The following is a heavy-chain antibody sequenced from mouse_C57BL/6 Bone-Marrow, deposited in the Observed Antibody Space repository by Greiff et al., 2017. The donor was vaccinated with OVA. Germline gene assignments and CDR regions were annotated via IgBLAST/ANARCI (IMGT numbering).Heavy chain of an antibody. D-gene: IGHD1-1*01. Sequence: VKPGPSVKISCKASGFTFTDYYMHWVKQSHGKSLEWIGLVYPYNGGTSYNQKFKGKATLTVDTSSSTAYMELNSLTSDDSAVYYCARDYYGSSYEWYFDVWGTGTTVTVSS. CDR2: VYPYNGGT. CDR3: ARDYYGSSYEWYFDV. CDR1: GFTFTDYY. V-gene: IGHV1-36*01. J-gene: IGHJ1*03.